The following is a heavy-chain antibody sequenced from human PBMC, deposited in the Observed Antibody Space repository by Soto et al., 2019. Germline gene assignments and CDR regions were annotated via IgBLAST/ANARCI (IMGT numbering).Heavy chain of an antibody. Sequence: QVQLVQSGAEVKKPGSSVKVSCKASGGTFSSYAISWVRQAPGQGLEWMGGIIPIFGTANYAQKFQGRVTITADESTSTAYMELSSLRSEDTAVYYCARAPRHVKDSQGYDPSRPFDYWGQGTLVTVSS. CDR1: GGTFSSYA. J-gene: IGHJ4*02. CDR2: IIPIFGTA. V-gene: IGHV1-69*01. CDR3: ARAPRHVKDSQGYDPSRPFDY. D-gene: IGHD2-15*01.